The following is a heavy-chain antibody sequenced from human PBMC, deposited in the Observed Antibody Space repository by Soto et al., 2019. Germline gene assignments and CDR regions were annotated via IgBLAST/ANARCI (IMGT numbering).Heavy chain of an antibody. CDR2: IIPIFGTA. J-gene: IGHJ4*02. Sequence: QVQLVQSGAEGRKPGSSVRVSCKASGGSFNRHTISWVRQAPGQGLEWMGGIIPIFGTANHAQKFQSRVTIIADESTSTFYMELSSLRSDDTAIYYCARGWGYDSTDYYDAYWGQGTLVIVSS. D-gene: IGHD3-22*01. CDR1: GGSFNRHT. CDR3: ARGWGYDSTDYYDAY. V-gene: IGHV1-69*01.